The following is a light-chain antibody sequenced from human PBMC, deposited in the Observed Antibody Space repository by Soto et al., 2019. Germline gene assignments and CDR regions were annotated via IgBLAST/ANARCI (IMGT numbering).Light chain of an antibody. CDR3: QQYDTYWT. CDR2: KAS. CDR1: QSINNW. J-gene: IGKJ1*01. Sequence: DIQMTQSPSTLSASVGDRVTITCRASQSINNWLAWYQQKPGKAPKLLIYKASNLDIGVPSRFSVSGSGTEFTLTISSLQPDDFATYYCQQYDTYWTFVQGTKVEIK. V-gene: IGKV1-5*03.